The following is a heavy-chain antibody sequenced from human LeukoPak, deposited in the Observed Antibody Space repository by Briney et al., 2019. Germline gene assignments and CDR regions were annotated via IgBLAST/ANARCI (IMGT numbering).Heavy chain of an antibody. Sequence: ASVKVSCKASGYTFTGYYMHWVRQAPGQGLEWMGRINPNSGGTNYAQKFQGRVTMTRDTSISTAYMELSRLRSDDTAVYYCAQEVGAIDAFDIWGQGTMVTVSS. J-gene: IGHJ3*02. CDR2: INPNSGGT. D-gene: IGHD1-26*01. V-gene: IGHV1-2*06. CDR3: AQEVGAIDAFDI. CDR1: GYTFTGYY.